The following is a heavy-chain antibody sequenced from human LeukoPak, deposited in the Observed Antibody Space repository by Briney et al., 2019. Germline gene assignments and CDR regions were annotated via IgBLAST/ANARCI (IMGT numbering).Heavy chain of an antibody. Sequence: GGSLRLSCAASGFTVSSNYMSWVRQAPGKGLEWVSVIYSGGSTYYEDSVKGRFTISRDNSKNTLYLQMNSLRAEDTAVYYCAKSGDDSSQGLDVWGKGTTVTVSS. V-gene: IGHV3-53*05. J-gene: IGHJ6*04. CDR1: GFTVSSNY. CDR3: AKSGDDSSQGLDV. D-gene: IGHD3-22*01. CDR2: IYSGGST.